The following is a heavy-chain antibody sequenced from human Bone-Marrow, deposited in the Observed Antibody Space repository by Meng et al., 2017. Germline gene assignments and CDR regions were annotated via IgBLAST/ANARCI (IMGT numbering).Heavy chain of an antibody. CDR3: ARRNGGSSNFDY. CDR1: GVSITTNNYY. J-gene: IGHJ4*02. D-gene: IGHD2-15*01. Sequence: QVELQESGPGPVKPSETLSLICTGSGVSITTNNYYWGWIRQPPGKGLEWIGNIYYRGTTYYNPSLKSRVTISLDTSKNQFSLILGSVTAADTAVYYCARRNGGSSNFDYWGQGSLVTVSS. CDR2: IYYRGTT. V-gene: IGHV4-39*07.